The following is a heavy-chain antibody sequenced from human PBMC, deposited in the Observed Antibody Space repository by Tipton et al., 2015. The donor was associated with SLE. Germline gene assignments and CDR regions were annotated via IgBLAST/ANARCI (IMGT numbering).Heavy chain of an antibody. CDR2: INWDGIHT. D-gene: IGHD3-22*01. CDR3: AKPGEGGYDTSNSPETYFDS. V-gene: IGHV3-43*01. J-gene: IGHJ4*02. Sequence: SLRLSCAASGFTFDDYTMHWVRQAPGKALEWVSLINWDGIHTYSSDSVRGRFTISRDNSKNSLFLQMNSLRAEDTAVYYCAKPGEGGYDTSNSPETYFDSWGQGTLVTVAS. CDR1: GFTFDDYT.